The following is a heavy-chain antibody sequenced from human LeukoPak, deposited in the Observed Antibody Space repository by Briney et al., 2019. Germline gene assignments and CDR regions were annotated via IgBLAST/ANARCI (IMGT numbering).Heavy chain of an antibody. J-gene: IGHJ4*02. Sequence: SVKVSGKASGGTFSSYAISWVRQAPGQGLEWMGGIIPIFGTANYAQKFQGRVTITTDESTSTAYMELSSLRSEDTAVYYCARGAEVGAPSYYFDYWGQGTLVTVSS. V-gene: IGHV1-69*05. CDR3: ARGAEVGAPSYYFDY. CDR1: GGTFSSYA. CDR2: IIPIFGTA. D-gene: IGHD1-26*01.